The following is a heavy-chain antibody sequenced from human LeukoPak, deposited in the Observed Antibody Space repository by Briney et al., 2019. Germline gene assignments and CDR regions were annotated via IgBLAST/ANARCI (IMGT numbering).Heavy chain of an antibody. CDR2: ITSGSSYI. V-gene: IGHV3-21*01. D-gene: IGHD1-26*01. Sequence: GGSLRLSCAASGFTSSSYNMNWVRQAPGQGLEWGSSITSGSSYIYYADSVKGRFTISRDNAKSSLYLQMNCLRPEDTAVYYCARDVSGSYSFDNWGQGSLVTVSS. J-gene: IGHJ4*02. CDR1: GFTSSSYN. CDR3: ARDVSGSYSFDN.